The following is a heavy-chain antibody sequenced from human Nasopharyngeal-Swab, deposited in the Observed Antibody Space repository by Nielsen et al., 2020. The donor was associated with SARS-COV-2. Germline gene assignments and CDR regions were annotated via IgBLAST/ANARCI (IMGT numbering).Heavy chain of an antibody. CDR1: GYSFTGYY. CDR3: AREIYYGSGSYYVDDAFDI. J-gene: IGHJ3*02. D-gene: IGHD3-10*01. Sequence: ASVKVSCKASGYSFTGYYLHWVRQAPGQGPEWVESLNPNSGGINYAQKFQGRVTLTLDTSINTAYMDLTSLRSDDTAVYYCAREIYYGSGSYYVDDAFDIWGQGTMVTVSS. CDR2: LNPNSGGI. V-gene: IGHV1-2*02.